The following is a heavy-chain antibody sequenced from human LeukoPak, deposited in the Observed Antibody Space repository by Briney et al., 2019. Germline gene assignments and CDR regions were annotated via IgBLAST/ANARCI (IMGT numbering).Heavy chain of an antibody. V-gene: IGHV3-23*01. D-gene: IGHD6-19*01. CDR1: GYPFSSFA. CDR2: ISRSTETT. Sequence: GGSLRLSRADSGYPFSSFALSWVRQAPGKGLEWVSRISRSTETTLYADSVKGRFTISRDNSKNTGFLQMNNLRAEDTAIYYCAKRAAVSGVVGPFDYWGQGTLVTVSS. J-gene: IGHJ4*02. CDR3: AKRAAVSGVVGPFDY.